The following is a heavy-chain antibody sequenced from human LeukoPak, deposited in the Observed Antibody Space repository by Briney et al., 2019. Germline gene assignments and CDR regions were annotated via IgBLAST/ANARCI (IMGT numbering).Heavy chain of an antibody. D-gene: IGHD2-2*01. CDR3: ARGSVASGSVVPAAILGFDY. V-gene: IGHV4-34*01. CDR2: INHSGST. J-gene: IGHJ4*02. Sequence: PPETLSLTCAVYGGSFSGYYWSWIRQPPGKGLEWIGEINHSGSTNYNPSLKSRVTISVDTSKNQFSLKLSSVTAADTAVYYCARGSVASGSVVPAAILGFDYWGQGTLVTVSS. CDR1: GGSFSGYY.